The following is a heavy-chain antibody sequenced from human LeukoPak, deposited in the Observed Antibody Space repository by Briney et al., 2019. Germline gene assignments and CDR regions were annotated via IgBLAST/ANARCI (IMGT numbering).Heavy chain of an antibody. CDR1: GFTFSSYA. V-gene: IGHV3-23*01. CDR2: ISASGGTT. D-gene: IGHD3-22*01. J-gene: IGHJ4*02. CDR3: AKGQSSSGLRNYFDY. Sequence: TGGSLRLSCAASGFTFSSYAMSWVRQAPGEGLEWVSGISASGGTTYYADSVKGRFTISRDNSKNTLYLQMNSLRAEDTAVYYCAKGQSSSGLRNYFDYWGQGALVTVSS.